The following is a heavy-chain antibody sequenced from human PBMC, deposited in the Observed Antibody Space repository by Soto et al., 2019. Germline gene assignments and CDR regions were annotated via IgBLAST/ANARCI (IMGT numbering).Heavy chain of an antibody. CDR2: IYYSGST. V-gene: IGHV4-61*01. Sequence: IGNYCGRCISNTTRKGLEWNGYIYYSGSTNYNPSLKSRVTISGDTSKNQFSLKLSSVTAADTAVYYCARAHYDSIGYGAGPQPLFDDSDGRDVWGQGITVTVSS. D-gene: IGHD3-22*01. J-gene: IGHJ6*02. CDR3: ARAHYDSIGYGAGPQPLFDDSDGRDV. CDR1: IGNYC.